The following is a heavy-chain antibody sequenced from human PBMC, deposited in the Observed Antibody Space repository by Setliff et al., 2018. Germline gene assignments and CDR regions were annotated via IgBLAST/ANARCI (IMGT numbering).Heavy chain of an antibody. V-gene: IGHV1-46*01. Sequence: GASVKVSCKASGYTFTSYYMHWVRQAPGQGLEWMGIINPSGGSTSYAQKFQGRVPMTRDTSTSTVYMEPSSLRSEDTAVYYCARDPTTYYDILTGSSSRRYGMDVWGQGTTVTVSS. CDR1: GYTFTSYY. D-gene: IGHD3-9*01. J-gene: IGHJ6*02. CDR3: ARDPTTYYDILTGSSSRRYGMDV. CDR2: INPSGGST.